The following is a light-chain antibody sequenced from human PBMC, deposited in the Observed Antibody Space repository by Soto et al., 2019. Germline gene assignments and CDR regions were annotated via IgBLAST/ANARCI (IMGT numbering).Light chain of an antibody. Sequence: EVLLTQSPATLSVSPGESVTLSCRASQSINTFSAWYQQKPGQAPRLLIYDASSRAAGVPARFSGRGSGTDFTLTINSLEPEDFAVYHCQQRSIWPLTFGGGTRVE. J-gene: IGKJ4*01. CDR1: QSINTF. CDR3: QQRSIWPLT. V-gene: IGKV3-11*01. CDR2: DAS.